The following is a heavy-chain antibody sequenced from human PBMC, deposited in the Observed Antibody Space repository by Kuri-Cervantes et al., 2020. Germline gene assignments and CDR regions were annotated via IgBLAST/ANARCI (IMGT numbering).Heavy chain of an antibody. V-gene: IGHV3-64*02. D-gene: IGHD3-10*01. Sequence: GESLKISCAASGFTFSGYAMHWVRQAPGKGLEYVSAISSNGGSTYYADSVKGRFTISRDNSKNTLYLQMGSLRAEDMAVYYCARSRWFGELLYFDYWGQGTLVTVSS. CDR1: GFTFSGYA. CDR2: ISSNGGST. J-gene: IGHJ4*02. CDR3: ARSRWFGELLYFDY.